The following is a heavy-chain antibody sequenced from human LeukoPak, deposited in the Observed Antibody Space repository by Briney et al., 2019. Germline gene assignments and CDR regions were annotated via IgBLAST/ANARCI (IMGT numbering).Heavy chain of an antibody. CDR2: INPSGGST. V-gene: IGHV1-46*01. J-gene: IGHJ6*02. Sequence: ASVKVSCKASGYNFISYYMHWVRQAPGQGLEWMGIINPSGGSTSYAQKFQDGVTMTRDTSTGTVYMELSSLKSEDTAVYYCAREDVVLVDAVRYYYYGMDVWGQGTTVTVSS. CDR1: GYNFISYY. D-gene: IGHD2-8*01. CDR3: AREDVVLVDAVRYYYYGMDV.